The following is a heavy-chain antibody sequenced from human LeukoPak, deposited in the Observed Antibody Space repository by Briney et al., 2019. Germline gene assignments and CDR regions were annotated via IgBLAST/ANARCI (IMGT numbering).Heavy chain of an antibody. J-gene: IGHJ4*02. CDR2: INPNSGDT. V-gene: IGHV1-2*02. CDR1: GYTFTNYY. CDR3: ATLTDRLLPFDY. D-gene: IGHD2-2*01. Sequence: ASAKVSCKASGYTFTNYYMHWVRQAPGQGLEWMGWINPNSGDTNYAQKFQGRVTMTRDTSISTAYMELSRLRSDDTAVYYCATLTDRLLPFDYWGQGTLVTVSS.